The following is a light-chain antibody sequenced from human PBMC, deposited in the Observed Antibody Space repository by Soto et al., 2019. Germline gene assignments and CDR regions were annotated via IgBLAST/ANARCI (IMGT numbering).Light chain of an antibody. V-gene: IGLV2-11*01. CDR3: CSYAGSYTYV. Sequence: QSVLTQPRSVSGSPGQSVTISCTGTSSDVGAYNYVSWYQQHPGKAPKLVIYDVNRRPSGVPDRFSGSKSGNTASLTISGLQAEDEADYYCCSYAGSYTYVFGTGNQVTVL. CDR1: SSDVGAYNY. J-gene: IGLJ1*01. CDR2: DVN.